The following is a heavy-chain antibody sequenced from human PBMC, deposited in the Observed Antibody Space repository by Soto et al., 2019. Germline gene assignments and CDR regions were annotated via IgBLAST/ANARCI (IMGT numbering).Heavy chain of an antibody. CDR1: GFTFSSYS. CDR3: ASPSGSYGRNYGMDV. V-gene: IGHV3-21*01. D-gene: IGHD1-26*01. Sequence: EVQLVESGGGLVKPGGSLRLSCAASGFTFSSYSMNWVRQAPGKGLEWVSSISSSSSYIYYADSVKGRFTISRDNAKNSLYLQMNSLRAEDTAVYYCASPSGSYGRNYGMDVWGQGTTVTVSS. CDR2: ISSSSSYI. J-gene: IGHJ6*02.